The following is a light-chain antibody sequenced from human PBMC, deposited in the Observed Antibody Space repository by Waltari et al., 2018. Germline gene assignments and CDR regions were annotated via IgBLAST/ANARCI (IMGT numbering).Light chain of an antibody. Sequence: DIQMTQSPSTMSAYVGDRVTNTCRASQRISSWLAWYQQKPGKAPKLLIYKASSLESGVPSRFSGSGSGTEFTLTISSLQPDDFATYYCQQYNSYSFTFGPGTKVDIK. CDR1: QRISSW. J-gene: IGKJ3*01. CDR2: KAS. CDR3: QQYNSYSFT. V-gene: IGKV1-5*03.